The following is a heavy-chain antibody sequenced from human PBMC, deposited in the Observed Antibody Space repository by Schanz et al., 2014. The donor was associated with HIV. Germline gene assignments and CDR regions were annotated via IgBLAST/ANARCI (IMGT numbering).Heavy chain of an antibody. Sequence: QVQLVQSGAEMKKPGASVKVSCKASGYTFTSYGITWVRQAPGQGLEWMGWISAHNGDTNYAQKFQGRITLTTDSPTNTAYLELRSLTSDDTAVYYCAREYSTWDRHFDYWGQGTLVTVSP. CDR2: ISAHNGDT. J-gene: IGHJ4*02. CDR3: AREYSTWDRHFDY. CDR1: GYTFTSYG. D-gene: IGHD5-18*01. V-gene: IGHV1-18*01.